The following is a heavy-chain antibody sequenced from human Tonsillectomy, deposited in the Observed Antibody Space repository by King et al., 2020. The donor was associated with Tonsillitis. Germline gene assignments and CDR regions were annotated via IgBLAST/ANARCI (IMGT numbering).Heavy chain of an antibody. CDR1: GFSFSDSY. D-gene: IGHD4-17*01. V-gene: IGHV3-11*06. CDR3: ATDLSNGDPS. Sequence: VQLVESGGGLVKPGGSLRLSCAASGFSFSDSYMNWIRQAPGNGLEWVSYISSTSTYTNSADSVKGRFTISRDNAKNSLFLQMNSLRAEDTAVYYCATDLSNGDPSWGQGTLVTVSS. CDR2: ISSTSTYT. J-gene: IGHJ4*02.